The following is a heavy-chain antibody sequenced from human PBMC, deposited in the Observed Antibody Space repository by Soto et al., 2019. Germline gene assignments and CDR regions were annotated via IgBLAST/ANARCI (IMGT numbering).Heavy chain of an antibody. D-gene: IGHD3-3*01. J-gene: IGHJ4*02. CDR2: IYYSGST. Sequence: SETLSLTCTVSGGSISSYYWSWIRQPPGKGLEWIGYIYYSGSTNYNPSLKSRVTISVDTCKNQFSLKLSSVTAADTAVYYCARGYDFWSGYQAPFDYWGQGTLVTVSS. CDR1: GGSISSYY. CDR3: ARGYDFWSGYQAPFDY. V-gene: IGHV4-59*01.